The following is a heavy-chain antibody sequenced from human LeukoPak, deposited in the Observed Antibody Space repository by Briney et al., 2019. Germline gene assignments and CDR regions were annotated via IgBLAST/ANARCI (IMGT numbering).Heavy chain of an antibody. CDR3: ATLPSPGATNLGYYYYGMDV. J-gene: IGHJ6*02. CDR1: GFTFSSYE. Sequence: GGSLRLSCAAPGFTFSSYEMNWVRQAPRKGLEWVSYISSSGSTIYYADSVKGRFTISRDNAKNSLYLQMNSLRAEDTAVYYCATLPSPGATNLGYYYYGMDVWGQGTTVTVSS. CDR2: ISSSGSTI. D-gene: IGHD5-24*01. V-gene: IGHV3-48*03.